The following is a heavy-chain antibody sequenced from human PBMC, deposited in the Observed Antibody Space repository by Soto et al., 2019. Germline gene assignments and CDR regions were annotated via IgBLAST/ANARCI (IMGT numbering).Heavy chain of an antibody. J-gene: IGHJ4*02. CDR1: GGSISSYY. CDR2: IYYSGST. V-gene: IGHV4-59*08. Sequence: QVQLQESGPGLVKPSETLSLTCTVSGGSISSYYWSWIRQPPGKGLEWIGYIYYSGSTNYKPSLQSLVTISVDTSKNQFSLKLNSMTAADTAVYYCARNNYVSGSTYFDYWGQGTLVTVSS. CDR3: ARNNYVSGSTYFDY. D-gene: IGHD3-16*01.